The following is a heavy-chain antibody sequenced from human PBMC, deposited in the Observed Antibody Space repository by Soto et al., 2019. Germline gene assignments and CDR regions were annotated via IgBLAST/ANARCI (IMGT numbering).Heavy chain of an antibody. CDR2: IIPIFGTA. J-gene: IGHJ6*02. CDR1: GGTFSSYA. V-gene: IGHV1-69*13. Sequence: RASVKVSCKASGGTFSSYAISWVRQAPGQGLEWMGGIIPIFGTANYAQKFQGRVTITADESTSTAYMELSSLRSEDTAVYYCARDRGITGTTGHYGMDVWGQGTTVTVSS. CDR3: ARDRGITGTTGHYGMDV. D-gene: IGHD1-20*01.